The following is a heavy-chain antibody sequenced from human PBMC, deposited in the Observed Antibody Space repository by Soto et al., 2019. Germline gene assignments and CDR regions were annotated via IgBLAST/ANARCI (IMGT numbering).Heavy chain of an antibody. Sequence: QVQLQESGPGLVKPSQTLSLTCTVSGGSISSGGYYWSWIRQHPGKGLEWIGYIYYSGSTYYNPSLKSRVTISVDTSKNQFSLKLSSVTAADTAVYYCARGRHDYSNFAWANNNWYFDLWGRGTLVTVSS. CDR1: GGSISSGGYY. CDR3: ARGRHDYSNFAWANNNWYFDL. D-gene: IGHD4-4*01. CDR2: IYYSGST. J-gene: IGHJ2*01. V-gene: IGHV4-31*03.